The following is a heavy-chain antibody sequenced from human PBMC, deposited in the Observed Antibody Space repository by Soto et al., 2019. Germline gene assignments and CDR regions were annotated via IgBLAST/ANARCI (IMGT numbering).Heavy chain of an antibody. CDR2: ISYGGVNK. Sequence: QVQLVESGGGVVQPGGSLRLSCAASGFTFSTSVMHWVRQAPGKGLEWMAIISYGGVNKYYADSVKGRFTISRDISESTLHLQMNILSTDDTAVYYCAREEFEDGRGHFDYWGQGTLVSVSS. V-gene: IGHV3-30-3*01. D-gene: IGHD3-22*01. CDR3: AREEFEDGRGHFDY. J-gene: IGHJ4*02. CDR1: GFTFSTSV.